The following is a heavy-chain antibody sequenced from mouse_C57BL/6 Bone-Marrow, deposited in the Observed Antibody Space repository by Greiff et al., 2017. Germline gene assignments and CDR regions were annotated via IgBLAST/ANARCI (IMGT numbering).Heavy chain of an antibody. CDR2: INPSSGYT. CDR1: GYTFTSYW. J-gene: IGHJ2*01. Sequence: QVQLQQSGAELAKPGASVKLSCKASGYTFTSYWMHWVKQRPGQGLEWIGYINPSSGYTKYNQKFKDKAILTADKSSSTAYMQLSSLTYEDSAVYYCARSGNWESVDYWGQGTT. D-gene: IGHD4-1*01. CDR3: ARSGNWESVDY. V-gene: IGHV1-7*01.